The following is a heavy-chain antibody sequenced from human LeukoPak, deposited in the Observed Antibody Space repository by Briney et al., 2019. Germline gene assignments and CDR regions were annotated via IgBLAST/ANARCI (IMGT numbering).Heavy chain of an antibody. V-gene: IGHV1-69*04. Sequence: SVKVSCKASGGTFISYAISWVRQAPGQGLEWMGRIIPIFGIANYAQKFQGRVTITADKSTSTAYMELSSLRSEDTAVYYCARHPLLYGYLDDYWGQGSLVTVSS. CDR3: ARHPLLYGYLDDY. J-gene: IGHJ4*02. CDR2: IIPIFGIA. D-gene: IGHD5-18*01. CDR1: GGTFISYA.